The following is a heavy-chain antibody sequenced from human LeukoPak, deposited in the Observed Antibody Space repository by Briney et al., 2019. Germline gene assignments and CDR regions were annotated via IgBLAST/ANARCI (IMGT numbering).Heavy chain of an antibody. J-gene: IGHJ5*02. CDR1: GFTFSSYA. Sequence: GGSLRLSCAASGFTFSSYAMSWVRQAPGKGLEWVSAISGSGGSTYYADSVKGRFTISRDNSKNTLYLQMNSLRAEDTAVYYCAEPYSSGWYVWFDPWGQGTLVTVSS. CDR3: AEPYSSGWYVWFDP. D-gene: IGHD6-19*01. V-gene: IGHV3-23*01. CDR2: ISGSGGST.